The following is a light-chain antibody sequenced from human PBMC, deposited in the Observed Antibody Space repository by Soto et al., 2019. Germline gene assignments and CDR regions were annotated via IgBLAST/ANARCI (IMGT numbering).Light chain of an antibody. CDR1: SSDVGSYNL. Sequence: QSVLSQPASVSGSPGLSITISCTGTSSDVGSYNLVSWYQQHPGKAPKLMIYEVSKRPSGVSNRFSGSKSGNTASLTISGLQAEDEADYYCCSYAGSSNFYVFGTGTQLTVL. CDR3: CSYAGSSNFYV. V-gene: IGLV2-23*02. J-gene: IGLJ1*01. CDR2: EVS.